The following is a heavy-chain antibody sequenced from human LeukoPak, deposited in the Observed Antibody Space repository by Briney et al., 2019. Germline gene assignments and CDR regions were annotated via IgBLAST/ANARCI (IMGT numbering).Heavy chain of an antibody. CDR1: GFTFSSYW. Sequence: GGSLRLSCAASGFTFSSYWMSRVRQAPGKGLEWVANIKQDGSEKYYVDSVKGRFTISRDDAKNSLYLQMNSLRAEDTAVYYCARRRYSGSSQHFDYWGQGTLVTVSS. D-gene: IGHD1-26*01. CDR3: ARRRYSGSSQHFDY. J-gene: IGHJ4*02. CDR2: IKQDGSEK. V-gene: IGHV3-7*01.